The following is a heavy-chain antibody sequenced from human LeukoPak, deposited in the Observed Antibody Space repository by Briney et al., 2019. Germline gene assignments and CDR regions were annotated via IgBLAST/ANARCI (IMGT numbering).Heavy chain of an antibody. CDR2: IYYSGST. CDR3: AREDRYCSGGSCYS. D-gene: IGHD2-15*01. Sequence: SETLSLTCTVSGGSISSYYWNWIRQPPGKGLEWIGYIYYSGSTNYNPSLKSRVTISVDTSKNQFSLELRSVTAADTAVYYCAREDRYCSGGSCYSWGRGTLVTVSS. J-gene: IGHJ4*02. V-gene: IGHV4-59*12. CDR1: GGSISSYY.